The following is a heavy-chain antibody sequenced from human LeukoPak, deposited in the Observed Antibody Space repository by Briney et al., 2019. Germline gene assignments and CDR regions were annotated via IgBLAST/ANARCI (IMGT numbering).Heavy chain of an antibody. Sequence: PSETLSLTCTVSGGSISSSSYYWGWIRQPPGKGLEWIGSIYYSGSTYYNPSLKSRVTISVDTSKNQFSLKLSSVTAAATAVYYCAIQAAAGSKGVDYGGQETLVTVSS. J-gene: IGHJ4*02. CDR2: IYYSGST. CDR1: GGSISSSSYY. D-gene: IGHD6-13*01. V-gene: IGHV4-39*01. CDR3: AIQAAAGSKGVDY.